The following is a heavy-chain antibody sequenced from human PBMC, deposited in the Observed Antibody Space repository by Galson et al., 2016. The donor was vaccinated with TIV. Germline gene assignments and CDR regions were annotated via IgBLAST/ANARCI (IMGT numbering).Heavy chain of an antibody. D-gene: IGHD2-15*01. CDR2: IRSDGSRT. J-gene: IGHJ6*02. Sequence: SLRLSCAASGFPFSSFGMHWVRQSPGKGPEWVALIRSDGSRTYSADYVKGRFTISSDDSKNTLYLQTNGLRRDDSAVYSCATGVVAHSYYFYGMNVWGQGTTVIVSS. CDR3: ATGVVAHSYYFYGMNV. V-gene: IGHV3-30*02. CDR1: GFPFSSFG.